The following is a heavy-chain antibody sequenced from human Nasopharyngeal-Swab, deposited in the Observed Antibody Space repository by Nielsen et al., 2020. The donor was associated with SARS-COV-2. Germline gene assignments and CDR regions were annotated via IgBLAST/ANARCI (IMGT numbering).Heavy chain of an antibody. J-gene: IGHJ3*02. CDR2: ISSSSSYI. Sequence: VRQMPGKGLEWVSSISSSSSYIYYADSVKGRFTISRDNAKNSLYLQMNSLRAEDTAVYYCARVVLDSSGYYYPVNAFDIWGQGTMVTVSS. D-gene: IGHD3-22*01. CDR3: ARVVLDSSGYYYPVNAFDI. V-gene: IGHV3-21*01.